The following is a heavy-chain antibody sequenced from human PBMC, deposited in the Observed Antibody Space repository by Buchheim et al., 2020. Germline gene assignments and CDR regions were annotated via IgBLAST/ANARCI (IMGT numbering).Heavy chain of an antibody. CDR1: GGSINSGGFY. V-gene: IGHV4-31*03. Sequence: QVQLQESGPGLVKPSQTLSLTCTVSGGSINSGGFYWSWIRQRPGKGLEWIGHIYYTGNTYYRPSLRGRITISLDTSKNQFSLNLTSVTAADTAVYYCAREGEPGVTVFGGSMDVWGEGTT. J-gene: IGHJ6*03. D-gene: IGHD3-3*01. CDR3: AREGEPGVTVFGGSMDV. CDR2: IYYTGNT.